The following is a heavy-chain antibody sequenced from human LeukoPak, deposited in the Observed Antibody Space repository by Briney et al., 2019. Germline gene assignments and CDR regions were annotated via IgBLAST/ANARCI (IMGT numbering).Heavy chain of an antibody. V-gene: IGHV4-59*08. J-gene: IGHJ4*02. D-gene: IGHD6-6*01. CDR1: RFTVSDYY. CDR2: IHYSGST. CDR3: ARSASSHSSSSPFDY. Sequence: GSLRLSCAASRFTVSDYYMSWIRQAPGKGLEWIGYIHYSGSTNYNPSLKSRVTLSVDTSKNQFSLKLSSVTAADTAVYYCARSASSHSSSSPFDYWGQGTLVTVSS.